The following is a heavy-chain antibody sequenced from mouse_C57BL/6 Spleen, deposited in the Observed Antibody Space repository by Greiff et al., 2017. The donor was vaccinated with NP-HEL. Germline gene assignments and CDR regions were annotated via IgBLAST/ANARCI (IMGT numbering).Heavy chain of an antibody. CDR1: GYAFSSYW. V-gene: IGHV1-80*01. CDR3: ARYDYGISYVMDYFDY. Sequence: VKLVESGAELVKPGASVKISCKASGYAFSSYWMNWVKQRPGTGLEWIGQIYPGDGDTNYNGKFKGKATLTADKSSSTAYMQLSSLTSEDSAVYFCARYDYGISYVMDYFDYWGQGTTLTVSS. CDR2: IYPGDGDT. D-gene: IGHD1-1*01. J-gene: IGHJ2*01.